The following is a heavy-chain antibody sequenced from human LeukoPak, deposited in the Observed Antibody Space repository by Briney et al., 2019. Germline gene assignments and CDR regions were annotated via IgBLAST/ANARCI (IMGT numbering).Heavy chain of an antibody. Sequence: GGSLRLSCAASGFTFSSYWMSWVRQAPGKGLEWVANIKQDGSEKYYVDSVKGRFTISRDNAKNSLYLQMNSLRTEDTAVYYCAREIGSSGWAGFFDYWGQGTLVTVSS. CDR2: IKQDGSEK. CDR1: GFTFSSYW. J-gene: IGHJ4*02. CDR3: AREIGSSGWAGFFDY. D-gene: IGHD6-19*01. V-gene: IGHV3-7*01.